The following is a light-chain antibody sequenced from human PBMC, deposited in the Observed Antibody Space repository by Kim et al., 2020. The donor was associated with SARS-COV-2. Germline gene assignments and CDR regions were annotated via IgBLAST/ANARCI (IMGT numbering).Light chain of an antibody. V-gene: IGKV3-15*01. J-gene: IGKJ5*01. CDR2: GAS. CDR1: QSVNNN. CDR3: QQYNNWPIT. Sequence: VSPEERATLSCRASQSVNNNLAWYQQKPGQPPRLLIYGASTRATGIPARFGGSGSGTDFTLSISSLQSEDLTIYYCQQYNNWPITFGQGTRLEIK.